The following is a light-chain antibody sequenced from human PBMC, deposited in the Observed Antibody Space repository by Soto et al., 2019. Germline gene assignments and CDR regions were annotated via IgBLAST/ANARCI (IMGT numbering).Light chain of an antibody. CDR1: QSVLYSSNNKNY. Sequence: DTVMTQSPDSLAVSLGERATINCKSSQSVLYSSNNKNYLAWYQQKPGQPPKLLIYWASTRESGVPDRFSGSGSGTDFTLTISSLQAEDVAVYYCQPYYTTPFAFGPGTKVDIK. CDR3: QPYYTTPFA. J-gene: IGKJ3*01. V-gene: IGKV4-1*01. CDR2: WAS.